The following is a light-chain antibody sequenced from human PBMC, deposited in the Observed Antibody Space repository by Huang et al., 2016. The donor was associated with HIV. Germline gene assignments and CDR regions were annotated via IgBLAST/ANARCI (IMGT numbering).Light chain of an antibody. Sequence: IQLTQSPSSLSASVGDRVTIACRASQGIGTFFAWYQQKPGKAPKLLIEAASTLQRGVPSRFSGGGSGTNFTLTISSLQPEDFATYYCQQLNSYPLTFGGGTEVEIK. CDR1: QGIGTF. J-gene: IGKJ4*01. CDR3: QQLNSYPLT. CDR2: AAS. V-gene: IGKV1-9*01.